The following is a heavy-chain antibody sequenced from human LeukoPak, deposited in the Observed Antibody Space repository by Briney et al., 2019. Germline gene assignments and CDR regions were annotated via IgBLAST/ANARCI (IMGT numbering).Heavy chain of an antibody. CDR3: AELGITMIGGV. D-gene: IGHD3-10*02. CDR2: IKSDGSDK. J-gene: IGHJ6*04. V-gene: IGHV3-7*01. Sequence: GGSLRLSCVVSGFTFSSYWMSWVRQAPGKGLEWVANIKSDGSDKNYVDSVKGRFTISRDNAKNSLYLQMNSLKAEDTAVYYCAELGITMIGGVWGKGTTVTISS. CDR1: GFTFSSYW.